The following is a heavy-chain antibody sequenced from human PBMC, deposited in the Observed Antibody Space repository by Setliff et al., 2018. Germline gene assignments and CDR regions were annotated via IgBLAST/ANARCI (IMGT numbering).Heavy chain of an antibody. CDR2: IYTSGTT. CDR3: AREYVVISFVRNTHSHYGMDV. Sequence: SETLSLTCTVSGASIGSGSHYWSWIRQPAGRGLEWIGRIYTSGTTNYSPSLKSRVSISSDTSKNVLSLKLNSVTAADTAVYFCAREYVVISFVRNTHSHYGMDVWGQGTTVTVSS. V-gene: IGHV4-61*02. CDR1: GASIGSGSHY. J-gene: IGHJ6*02. D-gene: IGHD2-21*01.